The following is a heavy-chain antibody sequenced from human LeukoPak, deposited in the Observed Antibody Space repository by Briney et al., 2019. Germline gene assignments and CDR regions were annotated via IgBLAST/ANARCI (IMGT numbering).Heavy chain of an antibody. CDR3: PSMISSWYQGWFDP. Sequence: ASVNVSCKASGYSFTSYGISWVRQAPGQGLEWRGWISAYSGNTNYAQKLQGTVTRTTDTSTSTAYSGLGSLRPDDTAVYYCPSMISSWYQGWFDPWGQGTVVTVSS. CDR1: GYSFTSYG. J-gene: IGHJ5*02. D-gene: IGHD6-13*01. CDR2: ISAYSGNT. V-gene: IGHV1-18*01.